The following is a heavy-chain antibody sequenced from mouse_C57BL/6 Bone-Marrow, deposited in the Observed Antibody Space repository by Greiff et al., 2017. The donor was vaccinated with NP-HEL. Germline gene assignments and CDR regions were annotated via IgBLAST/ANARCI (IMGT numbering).Heavy chain of an antibody. V-gene: IGHV1-81*01. Sequence: QVQLQQSGAELARPGASVKLSCKASGYTFTSYGISWVKQRTGQGLEWIGEIDPRSGNTYYNEKFKGKATLTADKSSSTAYMELRSLTSEDSAVYFCARLFGTVDYWGQGTTLTVSS. J-gene: IGHJ2*01. CDR1: GYTFTSYG. CDR2: IDPRSGNT. D-gene: IGHD4-1*01. CDR3: ARLFGTVDY.